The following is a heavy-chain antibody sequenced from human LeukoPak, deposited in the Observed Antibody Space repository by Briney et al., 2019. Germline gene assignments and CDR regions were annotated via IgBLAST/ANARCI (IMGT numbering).Heavy chain of an antibody. CDR1: RFTFSSYS. CDR2: ISSFGSYI. Sequence: GGSLRLSCAASRFTFSSYSMNWVRQAPGKGLEWVSSISSFGSYIYYADSVKGRFTISRDNARNSLYLQMNSLRTEDTAVYYCARDGLAAATLHWCFDLWGRGTLVTVSS. V-gene: IGHV3-21*01. D-gene: IGHD2-15*01. J-gene: IGHJ2*01. CDR3: ARDGLAAATLHWCFDL.